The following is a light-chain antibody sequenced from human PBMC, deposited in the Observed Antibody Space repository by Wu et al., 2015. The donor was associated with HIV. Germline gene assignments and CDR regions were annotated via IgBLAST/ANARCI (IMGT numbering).Light chain of an antibody. CDR3: QQYDSAIT. CDR1: QSISSN. Sequence: EIVMSQSPATLSVSPGERATLSCRASQSISSNLAWYQQTPGQAPRILIYSASNRAPGIPDRFSGSGSGTDFTLTISGLEPEDFAVYYCQQYDSAITFGQGTRLEIK. CDR2: SAS. V-gene: IGKV3D-15*01. J-gene: IGKJ5*01.